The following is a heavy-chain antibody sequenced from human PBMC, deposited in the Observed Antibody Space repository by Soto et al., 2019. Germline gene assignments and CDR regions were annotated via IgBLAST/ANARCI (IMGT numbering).Heavy chain of an antibody. CDR1: GGSINTNTYY. CDR2: MSRSGTT. V-gene: IGHV4-39*02. CDR3: VGNFNARGGGHLTH. J-gene: IGHJ1*01. D-gene: IGHD3-10*01. Sequence: SETRSLTCAVSGGSINTNTYYWGWIRQPPGKGLEWIGSMSRSGTTHYNPSLKSRLTISLDMSKNHFSLDLRSVTAADTAVYYCVGNFNARGGGHLTHCGQGTSVTV.